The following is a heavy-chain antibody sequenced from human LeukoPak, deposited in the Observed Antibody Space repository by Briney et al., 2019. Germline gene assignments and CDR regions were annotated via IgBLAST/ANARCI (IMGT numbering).Heavy chain of an antibody. J-gene: IGHJ6*03. CDR3: AREAATVTTSVDYYYYYMDV. Sequence: KPSLTLSFTGTVSGGSICSGGYYWSWIGQHPGKSLEWNGCIDYNGSTYYNPSLKSRVTRSVDTSKNQFSLKLSSVTAADTAVYYCAREAATVTTSVDYYYYYMDVWGKGTTVTVSS. CDR2: IDYNGST. D-gene: IGHD4-17*01. V-gene: IGHV4-31*02. CDR1: GGSICSGGYY.